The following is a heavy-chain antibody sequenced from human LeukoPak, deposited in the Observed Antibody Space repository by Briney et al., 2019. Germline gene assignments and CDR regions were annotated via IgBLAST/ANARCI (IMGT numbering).Heavy chain of an antibody. CDR3: ARAPRGWLPYFDY. J-gene: IGHJ4*02. CDR1: GYTFTSYG. CDR2: ISAYNGNT. Sequence: GASVKVSCKASGYTFTSYGISWVRQAPGQGLEWMGWISAYNGNTNYAQKFQGRVTMTRNTSISTAYMELSSLRPEDTAVYYCARAPRGWLPYFDYWGQGTLVTVSS. V-gene: IGHV1-18*01. D-gene: IGHD5-12*01.